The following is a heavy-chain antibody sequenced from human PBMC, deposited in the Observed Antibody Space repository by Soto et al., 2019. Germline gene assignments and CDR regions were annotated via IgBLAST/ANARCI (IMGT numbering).Heavy chain of an antibody. CDR3: SRVANRGRHRLYYYYGMDV. CDR2: IREDGSEV. J-gene: IGHJ6*02. D-gene: IGHD2-8*01. CDR1: GFTFNRYT. V-gene: IGHV3-7*01. Sequence: GGSLRLSCAASGFTFNRYTMTWVRQAPGKGLEWVAYIREDGSEVHYVDSVKGRFTISRDNAKNSVYLQMNSLRAEDTAAYYYSRVANRGRHRLYYYYGMDVWGQGTTVNVSS.